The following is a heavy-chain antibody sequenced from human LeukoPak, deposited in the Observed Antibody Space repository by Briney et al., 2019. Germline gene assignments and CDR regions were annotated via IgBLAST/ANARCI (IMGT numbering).Heavy chain of an antibody. CDR3: ARDMGGVIHFDY. D-gene: IGHD3-16*02. CDR1: GYTLTELS. CDR2: FDPEDGET. Sequence: ASVKVSCKVSGYTLTELSMHWVRQAPGKGLEWMGGFDPEDGETIYAQKFQGRVTMTEDTSTSTAYMELRSLRSDDTAVYYCARDMGGVIHFDYWGQGTLVTVSS. J-gene: IGHJ4*02. V-gene: IGHV1-24*01.